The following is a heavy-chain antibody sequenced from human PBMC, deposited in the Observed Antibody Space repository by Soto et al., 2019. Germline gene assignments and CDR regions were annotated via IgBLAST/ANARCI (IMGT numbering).Heavy chain of an antibody. CDR3: TRRGLGGDYYYYYGLDV. J-gene: IGHJ6*02. CDR2: IRSKTNNYAT. Sequence: GGSLRLSCADSGFTFSGSAMHWVRQASGKGLEWVGRIRSKTNNYATAYAASVKGRFTFSRDDSKNTAYLQMNSLKTEDTAVYYCTRRGLGGDYYYYYGLDVWGQGTTVTVSS. CDR1: GFTFSGSA. D-gene: IGHD2-21*02. V-gene: IGHV3-73*01.